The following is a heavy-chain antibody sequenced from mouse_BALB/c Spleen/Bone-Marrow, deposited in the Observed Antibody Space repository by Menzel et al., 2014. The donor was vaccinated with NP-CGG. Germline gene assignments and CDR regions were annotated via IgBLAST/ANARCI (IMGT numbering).Heavy chain of an antibody. D-gene: IGHD1-1*01. Sequence: EVNLVESGGDLVQPGGSLKLSCAASGFTFSSYGMSWVRQTPDKRLELVATINSNGGSTYYPDSVKGRFTISRDNAKNTLYLQMSSLKSEDTAMYYCARDYYGSSDYWGQGTTLTVSS. CDR2: INSNGGST. CDR1: GFTFSSYG. CDR3: ARDYYGSSDY. J-gene: IGHJ2*01. V-gene: IGHV5-6-3*01.